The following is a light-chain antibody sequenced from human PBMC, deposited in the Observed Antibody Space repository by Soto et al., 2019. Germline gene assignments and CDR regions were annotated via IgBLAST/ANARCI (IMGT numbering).Light chain of an antibody. CDR2: KAS. CDR1: QSISRW. Sequence: DIQMTQSPSTLSASVGDRVTITCRASQSISRWLAWYQQKPEKAPELLISKASDLQSGVPSRFSGSGSGTEFTLTISTLQPDDFATYFCQQYSTYSTFGQGTKVDI. J-gene: IGKJ1*01. V-gene: IGKV1-5*03. CDR3: QQYSTYST.